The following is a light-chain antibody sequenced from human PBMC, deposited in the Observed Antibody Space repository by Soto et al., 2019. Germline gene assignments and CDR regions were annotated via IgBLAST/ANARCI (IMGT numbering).Light chain of an antibody. J-gene: IGLJ2*01. CDR2: DVS. CDR1: SSDVGGYNY. V-gene: IGLV2-14*01. CDR3: SSYTSSSTNVV. Sequence: QSALTQPASVSGSPGQSITISCTGTSSDVGGYNYVYWYQQHPGKAPKLMIYDVSNRPSGVSNRFSGSKSGNTASLTLSGLQAEDEADYYCSSYTSSSTNVVFGGGTKLTVL.